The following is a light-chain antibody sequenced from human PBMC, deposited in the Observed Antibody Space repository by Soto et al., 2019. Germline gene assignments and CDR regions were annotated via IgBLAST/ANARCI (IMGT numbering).Light chain of an antibody. CDR1: QSISRY. CDR3: EDSYSSPIT. CDR2: AAS. V-gene: IGKV1-39*01. Sequence: QMAQAPSSLSGSVGDRLTLTARASQSISRYLNWYQQKPGKAPKLLIYAASTLQSGVPSRFSGSGSGTDFTLTISSLQPEDFATYGSEDSYSSPITFGQGTRLDI. J-gene: IGKJ5*01.